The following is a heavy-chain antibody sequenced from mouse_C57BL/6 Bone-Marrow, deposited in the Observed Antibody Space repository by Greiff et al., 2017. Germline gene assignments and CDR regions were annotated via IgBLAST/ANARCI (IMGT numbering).Heavy chain of an antibody. J-gene: IGHJ4*01. Sequence: QVQLQQPGAELVRPGTSVKLSCKASGYTFTSYWMHWVKQRPGQGLEWIGVIDPSDSYTNYNQKFKGKATLTVDTSSSTAYMQLSSLTSEDSAVYYCARLGYDEAMDYWGQGTSVTVSS. CDR3: ARLGYDEAMDY. D-gene: IGHD2-14*01. CDR1: GYTFTSYW. V-gene: IGHV1-59*01. CDR2: IDPSDSYT.